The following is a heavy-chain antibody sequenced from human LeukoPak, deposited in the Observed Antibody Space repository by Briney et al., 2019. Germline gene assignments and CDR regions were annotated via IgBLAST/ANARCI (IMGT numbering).Heavy chain of an antibody. CDR1: GITFRNYG. J-gene: IGHJ4*02. D-gene: IGHD3-22*01. V-gene: IGHV3-23*01. CDR2: ISNSGDRT. CDR3: AIGHYYDRSGYYPRPIDF. Sequence: GGSLRLSCAASGITFRNYGMMWIRQAPGKGLEWVSSISNSGDRTYYRDSVRGRFTISRDNAENTLFLQMSNLRAEDTAVYYCAIGHYYDRSGYYPRPIDFWGQGTLVTVSS.